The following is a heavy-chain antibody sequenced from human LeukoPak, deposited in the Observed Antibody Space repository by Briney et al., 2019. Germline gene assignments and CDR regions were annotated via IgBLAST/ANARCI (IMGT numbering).Heavy chain of an antibody. Sequence: SETLSLTCTVSGGSISSYYWSWIRQPPGKGLEWIGYIYYSGSTNYNPSLKSRVTISVDTSKNQFSLKLSSVTAADTAVYYCARGAGVVVVPAAFPDSSTPGAFDIWGQGTMVTVSS. CDR2: IYYSGST. CDR3: ARGAGVVVVPAAFPDSSTPGAFDI. J-gene: IGHJ3*02. V-gene: IGHV4-59*01. CDR1: GGSISSYY. D-gene: IGHD2-2*01.